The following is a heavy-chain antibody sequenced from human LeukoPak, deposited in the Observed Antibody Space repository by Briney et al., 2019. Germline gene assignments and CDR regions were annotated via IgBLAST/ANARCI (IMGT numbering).Heavy chain of an antibody. CDR1: GGSFSGYY. Sequence: SETLSLTCAVYGGSFSGYYWSWIRQPPGKGLEWIGYIYYGGSTYYNPSLKSRVTISVDTSKNQFSLKLSSVTAADTAVYYCARVGATIRPDAFDIWGQGTMVTVSS. CDR2: IYYGGST. CDR3: ARVGATIRPDAFDI. J-gene: IGHJ3*02. D-gene: IGHD1-26*01. V-gene: IGHV4-30-4*08.